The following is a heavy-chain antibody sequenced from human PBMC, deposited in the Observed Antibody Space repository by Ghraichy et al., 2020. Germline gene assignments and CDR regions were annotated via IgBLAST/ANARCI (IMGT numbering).Heavy chain of an antibody. V-gene: IGHV3-30*18. Sequence: GGSLRLSCAASGFTFSSYGMHWVRQAPGKGLEWVAVISYDGSNKYYADSVKGRFTISRDNSKNTLYLQMNSLRAEDTAVYYCAKDLVSVGWFGDLGVYYGMDVWGQGTTVTVSS. CDR1: GFTFSSYG. J-gene: IGHJ6*02. CDR3: AKDLVSVGWFGDLGVYYGMDV. CDR2: ISYDGSNK. D-gene: IGHD3-10*01.